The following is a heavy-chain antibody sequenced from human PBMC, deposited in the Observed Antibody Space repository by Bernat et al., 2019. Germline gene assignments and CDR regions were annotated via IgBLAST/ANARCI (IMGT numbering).Heavy chain of an antibody. Sequence: VQLVESGGGLVQPGGSLRLSCAASGFTFSSYAMSWVRQAPGKGLEWVAVISYDGSNKYYADSVKGRFTNSRDNSKNTLYLQMNSLRAEDTAVYYCATNYYYMDVWGKGTTVTVS. CDR1: GFTFSSYA. CDR2: ISYDGSNK. CDR3: ATNYYYMDV. J-gene: IGHJ6*03. D-gene: IGHD1-1*01. V-gene: IGHV3-30*03.